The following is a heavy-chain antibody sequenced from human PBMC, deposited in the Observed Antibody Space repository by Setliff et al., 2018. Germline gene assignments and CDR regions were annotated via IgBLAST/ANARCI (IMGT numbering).Heavy chain of an antibody. CDR3: AREKGNREAPELRGLYYYYMDV. Sequence: SETLSLTCTVSGGSISSYYWSWIRQPAGKGLEWIGRIYTSGSTNYNPSLKSRVTMSVDTSKNQFSLKLSCVTAADTAVYYCAREKGNREAPELRGLYYYYMDVWGKGTTVTAP. CDR1: GGSISSYY. D-gene: IGHD3-10*01. CDR2: IYTSGST. V-gene: IGHV4-4*07. J-gene: IGHJ6*03.